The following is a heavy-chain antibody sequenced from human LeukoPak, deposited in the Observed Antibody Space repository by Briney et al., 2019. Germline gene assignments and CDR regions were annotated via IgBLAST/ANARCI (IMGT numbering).Heavy chain of an antibody. CDR2: LDGGGST. Sequence: GGSLRLSCAASGFTFSSYSMDWVRQAPGKGLEWVSSLDGGGSTYNADSVKGRFTISRDNSENTLYLQMNNLRAEDTAMYYCATRHSFNYLGFWGQGTLVTVSS. D-gene: IGHD3-10*01. V-gene: IGHV3-53*01. CDR1: GFTFSSYS. J-gene: IGHJ4*02. CDR3: ATRHSFNYLGF.